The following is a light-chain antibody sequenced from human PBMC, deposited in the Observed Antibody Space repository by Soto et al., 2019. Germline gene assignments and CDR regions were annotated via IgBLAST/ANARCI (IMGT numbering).Light chain of an antibody. Sequence: QSALTQPASVSGSPGQSITISCTGTSSDVGGYNYVSWYQQHPGKAPKLMICEVSNRPSGVSNRFSGSKSGNTASLTISGLQAEDEADYYCSSYTSSITPYVFGTGTKLTVL. CDR2: EVS. CDR1: SSDVGGYNY. V-gene: IGLV2-14*01. J-gene: IGLJ1*01. CDR3: SSYTSSITPYV.